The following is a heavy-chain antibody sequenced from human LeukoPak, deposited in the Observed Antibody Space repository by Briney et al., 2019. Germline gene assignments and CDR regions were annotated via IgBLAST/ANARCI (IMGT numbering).Heavy chain of an antibody. D-gene: IGHD2-2*01. CDR1: GGSISSSSYY. CDR2: IYYSGST. Sequence: SETLSLTCTVSGGSISSSSYYWGWIRQPPGKGLEWIGSIYYSGSTYYNPSLKSRVTISVDTSKNQFSLKLSSVTGADTAVYYCAREDIVVVPAAKEGGNWFDPWGQGTLVTVSS. CDR3: AREDIVVVPAAKEGGNWFDP. V-gene: IGHV4-39*07. J-gene: IGHJ5*02.